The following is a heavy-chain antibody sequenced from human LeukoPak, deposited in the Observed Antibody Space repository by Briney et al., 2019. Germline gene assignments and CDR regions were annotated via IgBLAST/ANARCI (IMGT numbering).Heavy chain of an antibody. CDR2: INSDGSST. CDR1: GFTFSSYW. CDR3: ARERYNSGWHFDY. J-gene: IGHJ4*02. V-gene: IGHV3-74*03. Sequence: GGALRLSCAAPGFTFSSYWMYWVRQGSGKGLVWVSRINSDGSSTAYADSVKGRFTISRDNAKNTLYLQMNSLRAEDTAVYYCARERYNSGWHFDYWGQGTLVTVSS. D-gene: IGHD6-19*01.